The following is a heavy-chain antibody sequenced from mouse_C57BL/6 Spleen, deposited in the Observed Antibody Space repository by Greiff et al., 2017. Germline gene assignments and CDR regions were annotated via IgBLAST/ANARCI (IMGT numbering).Heavy chain of an antibody. Sequence: EVMLVESGGGLVKPGGSLKLSCAASGFTFSSYTMSWVRQTPEKRLEWVATISGGGGNTYYPDSVKGRFTISRDNAKNTLYLQMSSLRSEDTALYYCARREGYYLFDYWGQGTTLTVSS. CDR2: ISGGGGNT. CDR3: ARREGYYLFDY. D-gene: IGHD2-3*01. J-gene: IGHJ2*01. V-gene: IGHV5-9*01. CDR1: GFTFSSYT.